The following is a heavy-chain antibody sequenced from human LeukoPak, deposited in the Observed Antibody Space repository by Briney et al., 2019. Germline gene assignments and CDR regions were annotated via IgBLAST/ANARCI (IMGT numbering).Heavy chain of an antibody. CDR1: GVSISSSSYY. CDR2: IYYSGST. J-gene: IGHJ4*02. CDR3: ARRTTIFGVVTDFDY. Sequence: PSETLSLTCTVSGVSISSSSYYWGWIRQPPGKGLEWIGSIYYSGSTFYNPSLKSRVTISVDKSKNQFSLNLSSVTAADTAVYYCARRTTIFGVVTDFDYWDQGTLVTVSS. V-gene: IGHV4-39*07. D-gene: IGHD3-3*01.